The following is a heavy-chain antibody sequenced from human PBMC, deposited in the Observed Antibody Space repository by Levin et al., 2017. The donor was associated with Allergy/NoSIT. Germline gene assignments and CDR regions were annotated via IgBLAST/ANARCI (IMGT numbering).Heavy chain of an antibody. CDR1: GGTFSNYA. CDR3: ARCYDSSGYYWGFDY. J-gene: IGHJ4*02. CDR2: IIPILGTA. V-gene: IGHV1-69*13. Sequence: ASVKVSCKGSGGTFSNYAISWVRQAPGQGLEWMGVIIPILGTANYAQKFQGRVTISADESTSTAYMELSSLKSEDTAVYYCARCYDSSGYYWGFDYWGQGTLVTVPS. D-gene: IGHD3-22*01.